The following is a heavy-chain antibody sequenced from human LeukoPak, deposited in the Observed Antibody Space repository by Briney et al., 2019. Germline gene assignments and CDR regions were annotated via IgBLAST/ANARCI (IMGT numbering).Heavy chain of an antibody. D-gene: IGHD4-17*01. CDR3: ARTYGGAYYYYYMDV. CDR1: GGSISSGSYY. V-gene: IGHV4-61*02. Sequence: SQTLSLTCTVSGGSISSGSYYWSWIRQPAGKGLEWIGRIYTSGSTNYNPSLKSRVTISVDTSKNQFSLKLSSVTAADTAVYYCARTYGGAYYYYYMDVWGKGTTVTISS. CDR2: IYTSGST. J-gene: IGHJ6*03.